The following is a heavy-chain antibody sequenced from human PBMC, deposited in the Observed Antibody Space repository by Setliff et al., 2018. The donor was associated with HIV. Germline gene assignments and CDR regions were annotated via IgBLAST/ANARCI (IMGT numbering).Heavy chain of an antibody. CDR2: IYYSGST. CDR1: DGSFSSDY. V-gene: IGHV4-59*12. CDR3: ARAIVKTGYHTKSRVFDY. D-gene: IGHD3-9*01. J-gene: IGHJ4*02. Sequence: SETLSLTCTVSDGSFSSDYWTWIRQTPGKGLEWIGYIYYSGSTKYNPSLTSRITISVDTSKKQFSLDLSSVTAADTAVYFCARAIVKTGYHTKSRVFDYWGQGTLVTVSS.